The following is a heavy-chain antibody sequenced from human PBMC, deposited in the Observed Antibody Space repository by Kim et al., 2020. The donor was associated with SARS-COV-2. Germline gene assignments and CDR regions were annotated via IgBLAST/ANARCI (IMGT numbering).Heavy chain of an antibody. J-gene: IGHJ4*02. CDR3: ARGPGIVVVVAATPSGY. V-gene: IGHV3-74*01. Sequence: GGSLRLSCAASGFTFSSYWMHWVRQAPGKGLVWVSRINSDGSSTSYADSVKGRFTISRDNAKNTLYLQMNSLRAEDTAVYYCARGPGIVVVVAATPSGYWGQGTLVTVSS. CDR2: INSDGSST. CDR1: GFTFSSYW. D-gene: IGHD2-15*01.